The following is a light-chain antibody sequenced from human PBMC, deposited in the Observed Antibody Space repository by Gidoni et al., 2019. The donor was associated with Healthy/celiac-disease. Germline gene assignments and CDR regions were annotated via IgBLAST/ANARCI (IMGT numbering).Light chain of an antibody. CDR1: QSVSSS. CDR3: QQRSNWQYT. Sequence: EIVFTQSPALLSLSPGARATLSCRASQSVSSSLAWYQQQPGQAPRLLIYDASNRATGIPARFSGSGSVTDSTLTIRRLEPEDFAVYYCQQRSNWQYTFGQGTKLEIK. V-gene: IGKV3-11*01. J-gene: IGKJ2*01. CDR2: DAS.